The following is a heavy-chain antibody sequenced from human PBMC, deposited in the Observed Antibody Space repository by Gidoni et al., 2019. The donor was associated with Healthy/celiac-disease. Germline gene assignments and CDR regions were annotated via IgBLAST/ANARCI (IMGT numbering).Heavy chain of an antibody. J-gene: IGHJ4*02. CDR1: GGSFSGYY. Sequence: QVQLQQWGAGLLKPSETLSLTCAVYGGSFSGYYWSWIRQPPGKGLEWIGEINHSGSTNYNPSLKSRVTISVDTSKNQFSLKLSSVTAADTAVYYCARGEPKGGSYSVGYWGQGTLVTVSS. D-gene: IGHD1-26*01. CDR2: INHSGST. CDR3: ARGEPKGGSYSVGY. V-gene: IGHV4-34*01.